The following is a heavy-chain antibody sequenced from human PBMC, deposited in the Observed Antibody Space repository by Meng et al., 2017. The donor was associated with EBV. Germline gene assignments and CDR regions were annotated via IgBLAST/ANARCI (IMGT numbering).Heavy chain of an antibody. J-gene: IGHJ4*02. V-gene: IGHV1-69*10. CDR2: IIPILGIA. Sequence: QVQLVQSGAEVKKPGSSVKVSCKASGGTFSSYAISWVRQAPGQGLEWMGGIIPILGIANYAQKFQGRVTITADKSTSTAYMELSSLRSEDTAVYYCARERPGGIATTPYFDYWGQGTLVTVSS. CDR1: GGTFSSYA. D-gene: IGHD5-24*01. CDR3: ARERPGGIATTPYFDY.